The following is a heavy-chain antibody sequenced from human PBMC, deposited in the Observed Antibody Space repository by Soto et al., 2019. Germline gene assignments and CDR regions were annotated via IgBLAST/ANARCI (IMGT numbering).Heavy chain of an antibody. CDR3: ATQPGGGGY. CDR1: GLIVSSNH. D-gene: IGHD3-10*01. V-gene: IGHV3-53*01. Sequence: DVQLVESGGGLIQPGGSLRLSCAASGLIVSSNHMSWVRQAPGKGLEWVSLIHIEGNTYYADSVKGRFTISRDNSKNTLYLQMNNPGAHETAVFLCATQPGGGGYWGQGTLVTVSS. CDR2: IHIEGNT. J-gene: IGHJ4*02.